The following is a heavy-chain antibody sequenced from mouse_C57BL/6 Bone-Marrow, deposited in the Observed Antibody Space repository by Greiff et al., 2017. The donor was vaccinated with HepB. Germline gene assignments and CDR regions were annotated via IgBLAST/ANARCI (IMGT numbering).Heavy chain of an antibody. J-gene: IGHJ2*01. V-gene: IGHV1-55*01. CDR3: AKEGTTLRVYYGNHYFDY. D-gene: IGHD2-1*01. CDR2: IYPGSGST. CDR1: GYTFTSYW. Sequence: QVQLQQPGAELVKPGASVKMSCKASGYTFTSYWITWVKQRPGQGLEWIGDIYPGSGSTNYNEKFKSKATLTVDTSSSTAYMQLSSLTSEDSAVYYCAKEGTTLRVYYGNHYFDYWGQGTTLTVSS.